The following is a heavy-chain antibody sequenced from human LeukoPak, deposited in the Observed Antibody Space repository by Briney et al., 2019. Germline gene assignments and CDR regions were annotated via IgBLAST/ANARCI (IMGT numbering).Heavy chain of an antibody. V-gene: IGHV1-69*10. Sequence: SVKVSCKASRGTFSSYAISWVRQAPGQGLEWMGGIIPILGIANYAQKFQGRVTITADKSTSTAYMELSSLRSEDTAVYYCAREEALETGVDYWGQGTLVTVSS. CDR2: IIPILGIA. D-gene: IGHD5-24*01. J-gene: IGHJ4*02. CDR3: AREEALETGVDY. CDR1: RGTFSSYA.